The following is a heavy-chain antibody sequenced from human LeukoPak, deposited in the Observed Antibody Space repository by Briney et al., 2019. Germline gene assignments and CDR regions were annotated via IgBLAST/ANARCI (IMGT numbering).Heavy chain of an antibody. Sequence: SETLSLTCAVYGGSFSGYYWSWIRQPPGKGLEWIGEINHSGSTNYNPSHKSRVTISVDTSKNQFSLKLSSVTAADTAVYYCARGGRGYSYGQRWGQGTLVTVSP. V-gene: IGHV4-34*01. D-gene: IGHD5-18*01. CDR3: ARGGRGYSYGQR. CDR1: GGSFSGYY. CDR2: INHSGST. J-gene: IGHJ4*02.